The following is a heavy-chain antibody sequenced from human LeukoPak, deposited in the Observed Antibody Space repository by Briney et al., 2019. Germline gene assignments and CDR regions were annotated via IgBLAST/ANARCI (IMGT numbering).Heavy chain of an antibody. D-gene: IGHD4-23*01. CDR1: GFTFSGSA. V-gene: IGHV3-73*01. J-gene: IGHJ4*02. CDR2: IRSKANSYAT. Sequence: GGSLRLSCAASGFTFSGSAMNWVRQASGKGLEWVGHIRSKANSYATAYAASVKGSFTISRDDSKNTAYLQMNSLRAEDTAVYYCAKDLNGGEPGYFDYWGQGTLVTVSS. CDR3: AKDLNGGEPGYFDY.